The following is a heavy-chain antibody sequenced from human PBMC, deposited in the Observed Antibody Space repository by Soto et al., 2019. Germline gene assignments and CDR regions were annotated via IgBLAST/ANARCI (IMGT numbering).Heavy chain of an antibody. CDR1: RFTFTSSA. Sequence: SVKGSCNASRFTFTSSAVQWVRQARVQRLEWIGWIVVGSGNTNYAQKFQERVTITRDMSTSTAYMELNRLRSEETAVYYCAEQSSPYYYYYGMDVWGQGTTVTVSS. CDR3: AEQSSPYYYYYGMDV. V-gene: IGHV1-58*01. J-gene: IGHJ6*02. D-gene: IGHD6-6*01. CDR2: IVVGSGNT.